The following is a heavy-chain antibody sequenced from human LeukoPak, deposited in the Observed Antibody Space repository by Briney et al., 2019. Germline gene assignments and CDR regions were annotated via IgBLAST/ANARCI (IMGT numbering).Heavy chain of an antibody. Sequence: GGSLRLSCAASGFTFSSYGMHWVRQAPGKGLEWVAVTSYDGSNKYYTDSVKGRFSISRDNSKNTLYLQMDSLRGEDTAVYYCAKDFRIGYSAHFDYWGQGALVTVSS. J-gene: IGHJ4*02. CDR2: TSYDGSNK. CDR1: GFTFSSYG. D-gene: IGHD2-21*01. V-gene: IGHV3-30*18. CDR3: AKDFRIGYSAHFDY.